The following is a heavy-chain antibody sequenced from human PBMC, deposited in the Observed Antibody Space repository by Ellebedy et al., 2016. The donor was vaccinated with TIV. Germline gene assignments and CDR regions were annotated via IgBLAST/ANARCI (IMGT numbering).Heavy chain of an antibody. CDR3: ASGYYDTLTGSTGGDFDS. Sequence: SETLSLTCTVSNYSISSGSYWGWIRRPPGTGLEWIGSIYHIGSTYYNPSLKSRVTISVDTSKNQLYLKLSSVTAADTAVYYCASGYYDTLTGSTGGDFDSWGQGTLVTVSS. CDR2: IYHIGST. D-gene: IGHD3-9*01. J-gene: IGHJ4*02. CDR1: NYSISSGSY. V-gene: IGHV4-38-2*02.